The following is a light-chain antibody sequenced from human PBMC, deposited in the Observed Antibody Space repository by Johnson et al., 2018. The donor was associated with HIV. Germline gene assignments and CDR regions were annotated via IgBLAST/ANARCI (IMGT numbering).Light chain of an antibody. CDR1: SFNIGNHY. CDR3: GTRDCSLRSGV. V-gene: IGLV1-51*01. CDR2: DNN. J-gene: IGLJ1*01. Sequence: QSVLTQPPSVSAAPGQKVTISCSGSSFNIGNHYVSWFQQLPGTAPKLLIYDNNKRPSGIPDRFSGSKSGTSATMGITGLQPGGEADYYWGTRDCSLRSGVFGTGTKVTVL.